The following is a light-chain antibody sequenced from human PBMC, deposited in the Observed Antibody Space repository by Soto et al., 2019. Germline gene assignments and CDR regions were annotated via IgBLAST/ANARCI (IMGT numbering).Light chain of an antibody. J-gene: IGLJ2*01. CDR2: DNN. CDR3: GTWDSSLSVVI. CDR1: SSNIGTNF. Sequence: QSVLTQPPSVSAAPGQKVTISCSGSSSNIGTNFVSWYQQLPGTAPRLLIYDNNNRPSGIPDRFSGSQSGTSATLAITGLQPGDEADYFCGTWDSSLSVVIFGGGTKLTVL. V-gene: IGLV1-51*01.